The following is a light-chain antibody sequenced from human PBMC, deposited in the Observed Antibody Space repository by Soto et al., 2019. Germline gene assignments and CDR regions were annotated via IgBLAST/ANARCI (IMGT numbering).Light chain of an antibody. CDR2: GAS. J-gene: IGKJ1*01. CDR1: QSDSSSY. Sequence: EIVLTQSPGTQSLSPGERATLSCRASQSDSSSYLAWYQQKPGQAPRLLIYGASSRATGIPDRFSGSGSGTDFTLTISRLEPEDFAVYYCQQYGSSRTFGQGTKVEIK. V-gene: IGKV3-20*01. CDR3: QQYGSSRT.